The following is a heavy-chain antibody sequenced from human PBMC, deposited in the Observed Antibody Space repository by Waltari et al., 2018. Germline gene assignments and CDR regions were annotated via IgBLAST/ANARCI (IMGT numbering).Heavy chain of an antibody. CDR2: INHRGST. CDR1: GGSFSGYY. D-gene: IGHD6-6*01. V-gene: IGHV4-34*01. Sequence: QVQLQQWGAGLLKPSETLSLTCAVYGGSFSGYYWSWIRQPPGKGLEWIGEINHRGSTNYNPSLKSRVTISVDTSKNQFSLKLSSVTAADTAVYYCARFSIAARYWYFDLWGRGTLVTVSS. CDR3: ARFSIAARYWYFDL. J-gene: IGHJ2*01.